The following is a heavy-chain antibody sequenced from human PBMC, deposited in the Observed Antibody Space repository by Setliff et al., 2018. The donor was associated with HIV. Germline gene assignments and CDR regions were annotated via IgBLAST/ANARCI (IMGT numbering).Heavy chain of an antibody. J-gene: IGHJ4*02. V-gene: IGHV4-31*03. CDR1: GGSISSSSYY. CDR2: IYNSGGT. Sequence: SETLSLTCSVSGGSISSSSYYWGWIRQPPGKGLEWIGYIYNSGGTYYNPSLKSRITMSIDTSKNQFSLKLNSVTAADTAVYYRARSAYDILTGEWYFDYWGQGTLVTVSS. CDR3: ARSAYDILTGEWYFDY. D-gene: IGHD3-9*01.